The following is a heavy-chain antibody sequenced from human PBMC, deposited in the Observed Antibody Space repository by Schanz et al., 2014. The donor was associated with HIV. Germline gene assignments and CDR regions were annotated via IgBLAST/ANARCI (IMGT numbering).Heavy chain of an antibody. Sequence: QVQLVESGGGVVQPGRSLRLSCAASGFTFSSYAMHWVRQAPGKGLEWVAVISYDGSSKNYADSVKGRFTISRDNSKNTLYLQMNSLRAEDTAVYYCARDVSHDSSGHYSDYYYGMDVWGQGTKLTV. CDR1: GFTFSSYA. D-gene: IGHD3-22*01. J-gene: IGHJ6*02. CDR2: ISYDGSSK. CDR3: ARDVSHDSSGHYSDYYYGMDV. V-gene: IGHV3-30-3*01.